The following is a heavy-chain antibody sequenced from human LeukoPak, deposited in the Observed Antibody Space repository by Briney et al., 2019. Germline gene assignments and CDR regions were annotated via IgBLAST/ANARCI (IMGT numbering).Heavy chain of an antibody. CDR3: AKAQTVANYLRFPDY. CDR2: ISGSGGST. J-gene: IGHJ4*02. Sequence: QPGGSLRLSCAASGFTFSDFWMHWVRQAPGKGLEWVSAISGSGGSTYYADSVKGRFAISRDNSKNTLYLQMNSLRAEDTAVYYCAKAQTVANYLRFPDYWGQGTLVTVSS. CDR1: GFTFSDFW. D-gene: IGHD3-3*01. V-gene: IGHV3-23*01.